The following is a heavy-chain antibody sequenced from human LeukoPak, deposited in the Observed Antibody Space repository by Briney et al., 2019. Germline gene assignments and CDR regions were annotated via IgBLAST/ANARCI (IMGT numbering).Heavy chain of an antibody. CDR1: GFTFSSYS. J-gene: IGHJ6*02. Sequence: GGSLRLSCAASGFTFSSYSMNWVRQAPGKGLEWVSSISSSSSYIYYADSVKGRFTISRDNAKNSLYLQMNSLRAEDTAVYYCARGYCSSTSCGYYGMDVWGQGTTVTVSS. CDR2: ISSSSSYI. D-gene: IGHD2-2*01. CDR3: ARGYCSSTSCGYYGMDV. V-gene: IGHV3-21*01.